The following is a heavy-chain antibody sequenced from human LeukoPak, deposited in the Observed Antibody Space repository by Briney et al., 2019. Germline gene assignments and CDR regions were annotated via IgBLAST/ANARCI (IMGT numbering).Heavy chain of an antibody. J-gene: IGHJ4*02. V-gene: IGHV3-23*01. CDR3: ATFIAYSTPFDY. Sequence: GGSLRLSCAASGFTFSSYAMSWIRLAPGKGLEWISAVSGNGINTFYADSVKGRFTISRDNSKNTLYLQINSLRAEDTALYYCATFIAYSTPFDYWGQGTQVTVAS. D-gene: IGHD2/OR15-2a*01. CDR2: VSGNGINT. CDR1: GFTFSSYA.